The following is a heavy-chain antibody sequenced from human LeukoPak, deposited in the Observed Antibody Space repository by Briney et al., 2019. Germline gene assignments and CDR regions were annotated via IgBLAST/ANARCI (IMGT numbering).Heavy chain of an antibody. CDR1: GASISSHY. V-gene: IGHV4-4*09. J-gene: IGHJ4*02. CDR3: ARRVDYGDYFDY. Sequence: SETLSLTCAVSGASISSHYWSWIRQPPGKGLEWIGFVYTSGSTNYNPSLKSRVTISVDTSKKQLSLKVSSVTAADTAVYYCARRVDYGDYFDYWGQGTLVTVSS. CDR2: VYTSGST. D-gene: IGHD4-17*01.